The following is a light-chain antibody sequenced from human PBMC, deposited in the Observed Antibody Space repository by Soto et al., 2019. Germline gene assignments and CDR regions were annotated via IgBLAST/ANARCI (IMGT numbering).Light chain of an antibody. J-gene: IGKJ4*01. CDR2: AAS. Sequence: DIQLTQSPSFLSASVGDRVTITCRASQGISSYLAWYQQKPGKAPKLLIYAASTLQSGVPSRFSGSGSGTEFTLTISSLQPEDSATYYCQQLNNYPLTFGGGTKVEIK. CDR1: QGISSY. CDR3: QQLNNYPLT. V-gene: IGKV1-9*01.